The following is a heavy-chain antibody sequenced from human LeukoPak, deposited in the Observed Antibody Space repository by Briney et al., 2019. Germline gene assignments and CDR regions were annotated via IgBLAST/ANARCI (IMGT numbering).Heavy chain of an antibody. CDR2: TYYRSKWYN. CDR1: GDSVSSNSAA. CDR3: ARVRRGPIFGVVITAFDI. Sequence: SQTLSLTCAISGDSVSSNSAAWNWIRQSPSRGLEWLGRTYYRSKWYNDYAVSVKSRITINPDTSKNQFSLQLNSVTPEDTAVYYWARVRRGPIFGVVITAFDIWGQGTMVTVSS. D-gene: IGHD3-3*01. J-gene: IGHJ3*02. V-gene: IGHV6-1*01.